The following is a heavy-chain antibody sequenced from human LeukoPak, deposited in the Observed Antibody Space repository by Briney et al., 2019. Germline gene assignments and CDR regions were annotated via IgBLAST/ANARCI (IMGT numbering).Heavy chain of an antibody. Sequence: PSETLSLTCAVSGYSISSGYYWGWLRQPPGKGLEWIGSIYHSGSTYYNPSLKSRATISVDTSKNQFSLKLSSVTAADTAVYYCARLSITISNWFDPWGQGTLVTVSS. J-gene: IGHJ5*02. CDR3: ARLSITISNWFDP. D-gene: IGHD3-3*01. CDR1: GYSISSGYY. V-gene: IGHV4-38-2*01. CDR2: IYHSGST.